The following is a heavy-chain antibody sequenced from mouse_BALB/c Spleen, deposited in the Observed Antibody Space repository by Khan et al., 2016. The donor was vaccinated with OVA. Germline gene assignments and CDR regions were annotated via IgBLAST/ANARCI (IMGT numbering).Heavy chain of an antibody. D-gene: IGHD1-1*01. CDR3: ARGNYYGYYIDY. V-gene: IGHV3-2*02. CDR2: ISYSGVT. CDR1: GHSITSGYA. Sequence: QLEESGPGLVKPSQSLSLTCTVTGHSITSGYAWNWIRQFPGNKLEWMGYISYSGVTSYTPSLKSRISITRETSKNQFFLQFNSVTTEDTATYYCARGNYYGYYIDYWGQGTTLTVSS. J-gene: IGHJ2*01.